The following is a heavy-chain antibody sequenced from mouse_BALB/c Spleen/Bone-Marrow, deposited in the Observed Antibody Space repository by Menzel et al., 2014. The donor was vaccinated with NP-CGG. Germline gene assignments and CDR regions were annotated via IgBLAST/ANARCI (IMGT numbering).Heavy chain of an antibody. CDR1: GFAFSSYD. J-gene: IGHJ3*01. V-gene: IGHV5-12-1*01. CDR2: ISSGGGST. CDR3: ARQILRGFAY. D-gene: IGHD1-1*01. Sequence: EVKLMESGGGLVKPGGSLKLSCAVSGFAFSSYDMSWVRQTPEKRLEWVAYISSGGGSTYYSDTVKGRFTISRDNAKNTLYLQMSSLKSEDTTMYYCARQILRGFAYWGQGTLVTVSA.